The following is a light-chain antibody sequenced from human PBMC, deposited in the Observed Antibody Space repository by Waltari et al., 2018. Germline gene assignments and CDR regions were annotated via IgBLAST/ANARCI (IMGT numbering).Light chain of an antibody. Sequence: EIVLTQSPATLSLSPGERATLSCRASQSVSRYLAWYQQKPGQALRLLIYDASNRATGIPARFSGSGSATDFTLTISSLEPEDFAIYYCQQRTSWPAITFGQGTRLEIK. CDR3: QQRTSWPAIT. J-gene: IGKJ5*01. V-gene: IGKV3-11*01. CDR1: QSVSRY. CDR2: DAS.